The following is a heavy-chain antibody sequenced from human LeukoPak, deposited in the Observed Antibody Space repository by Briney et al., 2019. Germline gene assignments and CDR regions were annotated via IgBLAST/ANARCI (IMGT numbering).Heavy chain of an antibody. D-gene: IGHD1-26*01. CDR1: GYTFTDYY. V-gene: IGHV1-2*02. Sequence: ASVKVSCKASGYTFTDYYMHWVRQAPGRGLEWMGWIHPNSGGTNYAQNFQGRVTMTRDTSISTAYMELSRLRSDDTAVYYCARRPSGSYDYWGQGTLVTVSS. J-gene: IGHJ4*02. CDR3: ARRPSGSYDY. CDR2: IHPNSGGT.